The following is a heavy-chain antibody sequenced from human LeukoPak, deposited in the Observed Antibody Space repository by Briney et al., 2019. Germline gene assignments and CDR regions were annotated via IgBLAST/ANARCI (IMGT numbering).Heavy chain of an antibody. CDR3: AKVETAAAATLRGFDY. J-gene: IGHJ4*02. D-gene: IGHD6-13*01. CDR1: GFTFSSYA. Sequence: GGSLRLSCAASGFTFSSYAMSWVRQAPGKGLERVSAISGSDGSTYYADSVKGRFTISRDNSKNTLYLQMNSLRAEDTAVYYCAKVETAAAATLRGFDYWGQGTLVTVSS. CDR2: ISGSDGST. V-gene: IGHV3-23*01.